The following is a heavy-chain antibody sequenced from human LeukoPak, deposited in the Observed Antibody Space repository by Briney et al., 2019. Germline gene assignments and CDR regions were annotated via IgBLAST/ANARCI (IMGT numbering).Heavy chain of an antibody. Sequence: GGSLRLSCAASGFTFSRYWMHWVRHAPGKGLLWVSRINSDGSSTYYADSVKGRFTTSRDNAKNALHLQMNSLTAEDTAVYYCVLDLFSSFAFDIWGQGTMVTVSS. J-gene: IGHJ3*02. CDR3: VLDLFSSFAFDI. CDR2: INSDGSST. V-gene: IGHV3-74*01. D-gene: IGHD3/OR15-3a*01. CDR1: GFTFSRYW.